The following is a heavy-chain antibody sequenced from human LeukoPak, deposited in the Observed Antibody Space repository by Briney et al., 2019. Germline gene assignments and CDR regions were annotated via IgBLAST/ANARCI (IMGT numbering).Heavy chain of an antibody. D-gene: IGHD4/OR15-4a*01. CDR1: GGSIRSYY. J-gene: IGHJ5*02. CDR3: ARRRPPNAHGRTPAHPSWFDP. V-gene: IGHV4-34*01. CDR2: INHSGST. Sequence: SETLSLTCSVSGGSIRSYYWSWIRQPPGKGLEWIGEINHSGSTNYNPSLKSRVTISVDTSKNQFSLKLSSVTAADTAVYYCARRRPPNAHGRTPAHPSWFDPWGQGTLVTVSS.